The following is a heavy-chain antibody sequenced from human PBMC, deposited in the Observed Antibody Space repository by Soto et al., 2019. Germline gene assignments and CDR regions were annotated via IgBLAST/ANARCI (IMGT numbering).Heavy chain of an antibody. CDR2: IRTNENT. D-gene: IGHD4-17*01. CDR3: ARGDDYVPFDY. V-gene: IGHV3-64*01. Sequence: EVQLVESGGGLVQPGGSLRLSCAASGFIFSAYPMHWVRQAPGKGLEYVSAIRTNENTYYANSVKGRFTISRDNSKTTLYLQMGSLRAEDMAIYYGARGDDYVPFDYWGQGTGVTVSS. CDR1: GFIFSAYP. J-gene: IGHJ4*02.